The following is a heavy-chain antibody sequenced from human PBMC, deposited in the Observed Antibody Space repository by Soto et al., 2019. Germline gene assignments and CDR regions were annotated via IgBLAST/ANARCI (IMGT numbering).Heavy chain of an antibody. CDR3: ATMGTPATGLYYFDY. D-gene: IGHD2-15*01. CDR2: ISYSGSA. J-gene: IGHJ4*02. CDR1: GGSISSGNYY. Sequence: QVQLQESGPGLVKPSQTLSLTCTVSGGSISSGNYYWSWIRQPPGKGLEWIGFISYSGSAYYNPSLKSRVTISVATSKNQFSLNLSFATAADTAVYYCATMGTPATGLYYFDYWGQGTLVTVSS. V-gene: IGHV4-30-4*01.